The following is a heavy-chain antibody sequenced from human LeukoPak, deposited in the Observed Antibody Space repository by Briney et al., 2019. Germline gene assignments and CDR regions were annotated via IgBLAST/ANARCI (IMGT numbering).Heavy chain of an antibody. CDR2: IWNDGRTK. Sequence: GGSLRLSCATSGFPFSRYGMHWVRQAPGKGLEWVGVIWNDGRTKYYADSVKGRFTISRDNSKNTLYLQMDSLRVEDTAVYRCARDRTTNSDYWGQGTLVTVSS. J-gene: IGHJ4*02. D-gene: IGHD2-8*01. V-gene: IGHV3-33*01. CDR3: ARDRTTNSDY. CDR1: GFPFSRYG.